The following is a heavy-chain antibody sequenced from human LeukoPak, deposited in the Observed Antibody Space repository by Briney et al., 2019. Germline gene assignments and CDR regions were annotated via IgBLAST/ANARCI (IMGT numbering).Heavy chain of an antibody. CDR3: AKFQGTHYLARWLRHYYYYMDV. CDR1: GFTFGSYA. CDR2: ISGSGGST. V-gene: IGHV3-23*01. Sequence: GGSLRLSCAASGFTFGSYAMSWVRQAPGKGLEWVSAISGSGGSTYYADSVKGRFTISRDNSKNTLYLQMNSLRAEDTAVYYCAKFQGTHYLARWLRHYYYYMDVWGKGTTVTVSS. D-gene: IGHD5-12*01. J-gene: IGHJ6*03.